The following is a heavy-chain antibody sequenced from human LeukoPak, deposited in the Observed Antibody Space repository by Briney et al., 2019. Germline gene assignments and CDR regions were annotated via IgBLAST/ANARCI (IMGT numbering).Heavy chain of an antibody. D-gene: IGHD3-22*01. CDR2: INSDGSST. Sequence: PGGSLRLSCAASGFTFSSYWMHWVRQAPGKGLVWVSRINSDGSSTSYADSVKGRFTISRDNAKNTLYLQMNSLRAEDTAVYYCARDCDTSGYYYCGMDVWGQGTTVTVSS. V-gene: IGHV3-74*01. J-gene: IGHJ6*02. CDR3: ARDCDTSGYYYCGMDV. CDR1: GFTFSSYW.